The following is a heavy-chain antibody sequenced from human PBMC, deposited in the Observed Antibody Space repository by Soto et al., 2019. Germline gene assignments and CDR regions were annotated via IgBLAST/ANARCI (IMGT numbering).Heavy chain of an antibody. CDR2: IYWDDDK. Sequence: QITLKESGPTLVKPTQPLTLTCTFSGFSLSTSGVGVGWIRQPPGKALEWLALIYWDDDKRYSPSLKSRLTITTTPSKNQVVFIMTNMAPVHTATYSCAHGLGHFDYWGQGTLVTVSS. V-gene: IGHV2-5*02. CDR1: GFSLSTSGVG. CDR3: AHGLGHFDY. D-gene: IGHD7-27*01. J-gene: IGHJ4*02.